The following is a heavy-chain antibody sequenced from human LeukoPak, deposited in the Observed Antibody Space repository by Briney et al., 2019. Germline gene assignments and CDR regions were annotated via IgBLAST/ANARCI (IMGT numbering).Heavy chain of an antibody. CDR3: AKDRGYSYGYVRCYFDY. D-gene: IGHD5-18*01. CDR1: GFTFSSYA. V-gene: IGHV3-23*01. CDR2: ISGSGGST. J-gene: IGHJ4*02. Sequence: GGSLRLSRAASGFTFSSYAMSWVRQAPGKGLEWVSAISGSGGSTYYADSVKGRFTISRDNSKNTLYLQMNSLRAEDTAVYYCAKDRGYSYGYVRCYFDYWGQGTLVTVSS.